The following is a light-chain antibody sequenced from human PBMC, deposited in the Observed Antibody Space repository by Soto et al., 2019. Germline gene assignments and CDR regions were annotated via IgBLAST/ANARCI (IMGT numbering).Light chain of an antibody. CDR2: ASS. CDR3: QQTYSTPIT. V-gene: IGKV1-39*01. CDR1: QTISNT. Sequence: DIQMTQSPSSLSASVGDRVTITCRASQTISNTLNWYQQRPGKPPNLLIYASSTLQSGVPPRFSGGGSGTEFTLTISSLQPEGFATYYCQQTYSTPITFGQGTRLEIK. J-gene: IGKJ5*01.